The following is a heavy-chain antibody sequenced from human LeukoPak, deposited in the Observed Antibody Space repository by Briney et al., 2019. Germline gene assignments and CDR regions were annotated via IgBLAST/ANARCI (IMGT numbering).Heavy chain of an antibody. J-gene: IGHJ6*03. D-gene: IGHD6-13*01. V-gene: IGHV4-59*01. CDR3: ARGSSSVYYYYYMDV. Sequence: SETLSLTCTVSGGSISSYYWSWIRQPPGKGLEWIGYIYYSGSTNYNPSLKSRVTISVDTSKNQFSLKLSSVTAADTAVYYCARGSSSVYYYYYMDVWGKGTTVTVSS. CDR1: GGSISSYY. CDR2: IYYSGST.